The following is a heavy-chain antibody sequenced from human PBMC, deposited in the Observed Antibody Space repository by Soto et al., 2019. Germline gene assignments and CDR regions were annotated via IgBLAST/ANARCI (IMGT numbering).Heavy chain of an antibody. CDR3: ASGLAANVMNTYGMDV. J-gene: IGHJ6*02. CDR2: ISAYNGNT. CDR1: GYTFTSYG. D-gene: IGHD6-13*01. Sequence: ASVKVSCKASGYTFTSYGISWVRQAPGQGLEWMGWISAYNGNTNYAQKLQCRVTMTRNISISTVYMELSSLSSEDTAMYYCASGLAANVMNTYGMDVWGQGTTVTVSS. V-gene: IGHV1-18*01.